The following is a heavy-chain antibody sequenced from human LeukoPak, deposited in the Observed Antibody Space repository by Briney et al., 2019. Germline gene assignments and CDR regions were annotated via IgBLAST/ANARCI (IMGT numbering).Heavy chain of an antibody. J-gene: IGHJ4*02. Sequence: GGSLRLSCAASGFTFTTAWMSWVRQAPGKGLEWVGRIKDKSEGGTIDYAAPVKGRFTISRDDSRNMVFLQMDSLKTEDTAVYFCATGTPVDYWGQGTLVTVSS. V-gene: IGHV3-15*01. CDR1: GFTFTTAW. CDR2: IKDKSEGGTI. D-gene: IGHD2-15*01. CDR3: ATGTPVDY.